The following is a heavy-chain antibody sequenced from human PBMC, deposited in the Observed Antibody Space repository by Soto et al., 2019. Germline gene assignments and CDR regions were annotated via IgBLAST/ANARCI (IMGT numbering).Heavy chain of an antibody. CDR3: ARDVAYSSSWYPPGY. CDR1: GFTFSSYG. D-gene: IGHD6-13*01. J-gene: IGHJ4*02. Sequence: PGESLKISCAASGFTFSSYGMHWVRQAPGKGLEWVAVIWYDGSNKYYADSVKGRFTISRDNSKNTLYLQMNSLRAEDTAVYYCARDVAYSSSWYPPGYWGQGTLVTVSS. CDR2: IWYDGSNK. V-gene: IGHV3-33*01.